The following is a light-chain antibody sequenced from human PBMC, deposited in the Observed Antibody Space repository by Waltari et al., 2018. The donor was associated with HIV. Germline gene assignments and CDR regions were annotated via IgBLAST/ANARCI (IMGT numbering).Light chain of an antibody. CDR1: RSNIGGNT. V-gene: IGLV1-44*01. Sequence: QSVLTPPPSPSGTPGLRFTIPCSGSRSNIGGNTVSWYHQLPGTAPKRRIYSNGQRPSGVPDRFSGSKSGTSASLAISGLQSEDEADYYCAAWDDSLNGLWVFGGGTKLTVL. CDR2: SNG. CDR3: AAWDDSLNGLWV. J-gene: IGLJ3*02.